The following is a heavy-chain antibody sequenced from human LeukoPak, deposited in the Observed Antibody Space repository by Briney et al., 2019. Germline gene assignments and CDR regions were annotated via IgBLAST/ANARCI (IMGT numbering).Heavy chain of an antibody. CDR3: ARVDF. Sequence: ASVKVSCKASAYTFTSYDINWVRQATGQGLEWMGWMNPNSGNTNYAQKFQGRVTMTRNTSINTAYMELNSLTYEDTAVYYCARVDFWGQGTLVTVSS. CDR2: MNPNSGNT. V-gene: IGHV1-8*02. CDR1: AYTFTSYD. J-gene: IGHJ4*02.